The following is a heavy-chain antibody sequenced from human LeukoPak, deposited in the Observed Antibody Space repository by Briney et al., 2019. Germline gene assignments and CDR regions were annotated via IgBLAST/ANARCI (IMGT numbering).Heavy chain of an antibody. D-gene: IGHD3-9*01. Sequence: SETLSLTCAIGSVSGYYWNWIRQPPGKGLEWIGEINHSGSTNYNPSLKSRVTISVDTSKNQFSLKLSSVTAADTAVYYCARVSDILTNYGMNVWGQGTTVTVSS. CDR2: INHSGST. CDR3: ARVSDILTNYGMNV. V-gene: IGHV4-34*01. J-gene: IGHJ6*02. CDR1: GSVSGYY.